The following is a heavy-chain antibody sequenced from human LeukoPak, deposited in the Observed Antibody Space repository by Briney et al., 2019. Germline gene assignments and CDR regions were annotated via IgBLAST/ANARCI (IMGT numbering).Heavy chain of an antibody. CDR1: GFSFSAAW. CDR3: VNLGYSD. CDR2: IKNDGSDK. Sequence: GGSLRLSCEASGFSFSAAWMTWVRQAPGKGLEWVATIKNDGSDKYYVDPVRGRFTLSRDNAKNLVYLQMNSLRVEDTVVYYCVNLGYSDGGQGTLVTVSS. J-gene: IGHJ4*02. D-gene: IGHD5-12*01. V-gene: IGHV3-7*01.